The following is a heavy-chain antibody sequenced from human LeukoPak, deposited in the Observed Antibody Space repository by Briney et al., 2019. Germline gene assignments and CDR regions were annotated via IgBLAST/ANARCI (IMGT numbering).Heavy chain of an antibody. V-gene: IGHV4-34*01. Sequence: SETLSLTCAVYGGSFSGYYWSWIRQPPGKGLEWIGEINHSGSTNYNPSLKSRVTISVDTSKNQFSLKLSSVTAADTAVYYCARPILYSSSSFWFDPWGQGTLVTVSS. D-gene: IGHD6-6*01. CDR2: INHSGST. CDR1: GGSFSGYY. J-gene: IGHJ5*02. CDR3: ARPILYSSSSFWFDP.